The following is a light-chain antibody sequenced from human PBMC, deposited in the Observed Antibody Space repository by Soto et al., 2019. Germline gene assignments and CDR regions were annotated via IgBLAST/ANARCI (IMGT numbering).Light chain of an antibody. Sequence: QSALTQPASVSGSPGQSITISCTRASSSISTFDFVSLYQQHPGRAPKLLIYEVSNRPSGISNRFSGSKSGNTASLTISGLQPEDEADYYCSSYITTSSRLFGSGTKLTVL. CDR2: EVS. V-gene: IGLV2-14*01. J-gene: IGLJ1*01. CDR3: SSYITTSSRL. CDR1: SSSISTFDF.